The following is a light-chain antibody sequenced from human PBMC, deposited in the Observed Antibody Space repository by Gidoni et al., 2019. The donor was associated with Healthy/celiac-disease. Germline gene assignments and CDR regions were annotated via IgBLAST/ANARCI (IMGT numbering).Light chain of an antibody. V-gene: IGKV1-33*01. CDR2: DAS. Sequence: DIQMTQSPSSLSASVVDRVTITCQASQDISNYLNWYQQKPGKAPKLLIYDASNLETGVPSRFSGSGSGTDFTFTISSLQTEDIATYYCQQYDNLPMYTFGQGTKLEIK. CDR1: QDISNY. CDR3: QQYDNLPMYT. J-gene: IGKJ2*01.